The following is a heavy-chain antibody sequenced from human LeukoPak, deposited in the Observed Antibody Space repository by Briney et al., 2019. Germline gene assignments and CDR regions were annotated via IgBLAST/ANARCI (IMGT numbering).Heavy chain of an antibody. CDR1: SGSVSNSHYY. D-gene: IGHD3-10*01. CDR3: ARGPPLLWFGELLGYFDY. CDR2: IFYSGNT. J-gene: IGHJ4*02. V-gene: IGHV4-39*07. Sequence: SETLSLTCTVSSGSVSNSHYYWACVRQPPGKGLECLGSIFYSGNTHYNPSLKSPVTISIDTSKNQFSLKVSSVTAADTAIYYCARGPPLLWFGELLGYFDYWGQGTLVTVSS.